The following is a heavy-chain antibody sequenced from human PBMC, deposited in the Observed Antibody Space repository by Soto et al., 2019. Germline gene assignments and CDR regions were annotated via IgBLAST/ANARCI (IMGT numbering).Heavy chain of an antibody. J-gene: IGHJ4*02. V-gene: IGHV1-69*01. D-gene: IGHD6-13*01. Sequence: VKVSCKASGGTFSSYAISWVRQAPGQGLEWMGGIIPIFGTANYAQKFQGRVTITADESTSTAYMELSSLRAEDTAVYYCAKDVDSNTWYYFDYWGQGTPVTVSS. CDR3: AKDVDSNTWYYFDY. CDR2: IIPIFGTA. CDR1: GGTFSSYA.